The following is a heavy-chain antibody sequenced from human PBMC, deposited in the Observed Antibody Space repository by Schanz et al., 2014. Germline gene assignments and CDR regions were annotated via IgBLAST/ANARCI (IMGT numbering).Heavy chain of an antibody. J-gene: IGHJ6*02. Sequence: EVQLVESGGGLVKPGGSLRLSCAASGFTFSSYSMNWVRQAPGKGLEWVSAISGSGGSTYYADSVKGRFTISRDNSENTLYLQMNSLSADDTAVFYCAKGMGYCSGGTCYDYYYYGLDVWGQGTTVTVSS. CDR2: ISGSGGST. CDR3: AKGMGYCSGGTCYDYYYYGLDV. CDR1: GFTFSSYS. V-gene: IGHV3-23*04. D-gene: IGHD2-15*01.